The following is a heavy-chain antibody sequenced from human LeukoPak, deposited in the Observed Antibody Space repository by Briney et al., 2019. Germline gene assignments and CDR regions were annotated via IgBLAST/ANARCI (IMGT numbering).Heavy chain of an antibody. J-gene: IGHJ5*01. CDR1: GYTFTGFY. CDR3: ARDWGSGTYDS. D-gene: IGHD1-26*01. V-gene: IGHV1-2*06. Sequence: ASVKVSCKASGYTFTGFYLHWVRQAPGQGLEWMGRIDPNSGATDYAQKFQGRVTMTRDTSISTAYMELSGLRSDDTAVYYRARDWGSGTYDSWGQGPLITVSS. CDR2: IDPNSGAT.